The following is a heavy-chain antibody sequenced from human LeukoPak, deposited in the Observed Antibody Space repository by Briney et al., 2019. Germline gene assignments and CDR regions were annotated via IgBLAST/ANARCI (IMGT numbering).Heavy chain of an antibody. Sequence: GRSLRLSCAASGFTFSSYGMHWVRQAPGKGLEWVAVIWYDGSNKYYADSVKGRFTISRDNSKNTLYLQMNSLRAEDTAVYYCAKDQGYYGSGGYYYWGQGTLVTVSS. J-gene: IGHJ4*02. CDR2: IWYDGSNK. CDR3: AKDQGYYGSGGYYY. V-gene: IGHV3-33*06. CDR1: GFTFSSYG. D-gene: IGHD3-10*01.